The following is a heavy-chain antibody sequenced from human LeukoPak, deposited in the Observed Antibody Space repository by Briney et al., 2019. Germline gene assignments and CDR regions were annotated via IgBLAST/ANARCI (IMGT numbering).Heavy chain of an antibody. J-gene: IGHJ3*02. V-gene: IGHV4-39*07. CDR3: AKDPPIAARPDPGFGAFDI. CDR2: IYYTGNT. Sequence: SETLSLTCTVSGGSVSSSNYYWGWIRQPPGRGLEWIGSIYYTGNTYCNPSLKSRVTISIDTSKNQFSLKLSSVTAADTAVYYCAKDPPIAARPDPGFGAFDIWGQGTMVTVSS. CDR1: GGSVSSSNYY. D-gene: IGHD6-6*01.